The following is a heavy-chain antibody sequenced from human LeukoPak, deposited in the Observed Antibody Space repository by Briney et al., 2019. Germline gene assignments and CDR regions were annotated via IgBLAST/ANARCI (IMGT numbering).Heavy chain of an antibody. CDR1: GFTFSSYE. V-gene: IGHV3-48*03. D-gene: IGHD3-3*01. J-gene: IGHJ4*02. Sequence: GGSLRLSCAASGFTFSSYEMNWVRQAPGKGLEWVSYISSSGSTIYYADSVKGRFTISRDNAKNSPCLQMNSLRAEDTAVYYCARARERFLEWLLSDHFDYWGQGTLVTVSS. CDR2: ISSSGSTI. CDR3: ARARERFLEWLLSDHFDY.